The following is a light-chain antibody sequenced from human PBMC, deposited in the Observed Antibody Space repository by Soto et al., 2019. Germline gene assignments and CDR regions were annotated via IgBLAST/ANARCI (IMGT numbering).Light chain of an antibody. CDR1: QSVSSTY. V-gene: IGKV3-15*01. CDR3: QQYHYWWT. CDR2: GAS. Sequence: EIVLTQSPGTLSLSPGERATLSCRASQSVSSTYLAWYQQQPGQAPRLLIYGASNRATGVSARFSGSGSGTEFTLTISSLQSEDFAVYYCQQYHYWWTFGQGTKVDNK. J-gene: IGKJ1*01.